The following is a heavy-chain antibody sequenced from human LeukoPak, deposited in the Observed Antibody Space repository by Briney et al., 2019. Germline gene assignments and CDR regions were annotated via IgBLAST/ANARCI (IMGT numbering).Heavy chain of an antibody. Sequence: PGGSLRLSCAASGFILSNYEVDWVRQAPGKGLEWISYISRTGGTLYADSVRGRFTISRDTARNSLYLQMDSLRAEDTAVYYCGREMAAATDWEMDYWGQGTLVTV. D-gene: IGHD5-24*01. CDR2: ISRTGGTL. CDR1: GFILSNYE. V-gene: IGHV3-48*03. CDR3: GREMAAATDWEMDY. J-gene: IGHJ4*02.